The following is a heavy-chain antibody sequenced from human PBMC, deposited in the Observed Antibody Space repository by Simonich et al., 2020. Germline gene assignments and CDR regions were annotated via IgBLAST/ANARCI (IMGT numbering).Heavy chain of an antibody. CDR3: ARNGLVGILKAFDI. D-gene: IGHD2-21*01. Sequence: QVQLVQSGAEVKKPGASVKVSCKASGYTFTGYYMHWVRQAPGQGLEWRGWINPNRGGTNYAQTFQGRVTMARATSISTADMELSRLRSDDTAVYYCARNGLVGILKAFDIWGQGTMVTVSS. J-gene: IGHJ3*02. CDR2: INPNRGGT. CDR1: GYTFTGYY. V-gene: IGHV1-2*02.